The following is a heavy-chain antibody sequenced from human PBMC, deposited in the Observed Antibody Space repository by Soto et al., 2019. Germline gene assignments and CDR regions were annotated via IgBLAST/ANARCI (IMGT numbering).Heavy chain of an antibody. CDR1: GYTLTELS. Sequence: ASVKVSCKVSGYTLTELSMHWVRQAPGKGLEWMGGFDPEDGETIYAQKFQGRVTMTEDTSTDTAYMELSSLRSEDTAVYYCATISIVVVPAAIRPPPPYYYYGMDVWGQGTTVTVSS. V-gene: IGHV1-24*01. CDR2: FDPEDGET. J-gene: IGHJ6*02. D-gene: IGHD2-2*02. CDR3: ATISIVVVPAAIRPPPPYYYYGMDV.